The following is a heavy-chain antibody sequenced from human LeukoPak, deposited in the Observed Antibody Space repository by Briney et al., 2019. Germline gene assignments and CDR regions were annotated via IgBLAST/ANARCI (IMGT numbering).Heavy chain of an antibody. CDR2: IKGDGSQK. CDR1: GFIFSGQW. Sequence: GGSLRLSCVAAGFIFSGQWMSWVRQAPGKGLEWVATIKGDGSQKFYVDSVKGRFHLSRHYVEHSLQSQMNSLRDEDTAVYYCATDVLEKWGQGILVSVSS. CDR3: ATDVLEK. J-gene: IGHJ4*02. V-gene: IGHV3-7*01.